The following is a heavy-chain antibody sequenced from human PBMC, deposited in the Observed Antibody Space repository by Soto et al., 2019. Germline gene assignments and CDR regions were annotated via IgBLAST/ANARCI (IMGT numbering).Heavy chain of an antibody. J-gene: IGHJ4*02. D-gene: IGHD6-19*01. CDR2: ISTSGSYI. V-gene: IGHV3-21*01. CDR3: ARVGSSGWYPGY. CDR1: GFTFSDYS. Sequence: EVQLVESGGGLVKPGGSLRLSCAASGFTFSDYSMNWVRQAPGKGLEWVSSISTSGSYIYYTDSVKGRFTISRDNAKNSLYLQMNSLRDEDTAVSYCARVGSSGWYPGYWGQGTLVTVSS.